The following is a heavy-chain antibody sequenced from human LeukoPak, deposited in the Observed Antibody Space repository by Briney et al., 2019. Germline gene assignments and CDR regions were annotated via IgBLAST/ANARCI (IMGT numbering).Heavy chain of an antibody. Sequence: SETLSLTCTVSGGSISSSSYYWGWIRQPPGTGLEWIGEINHSGSTNYNPSLKSRVTISVDTSKNQFSLKLSSVTAADTAVYYCARHLIAAAGASFDYWGQGTLVTVSS. CDR3: ARHLIAAAGASFDY. CDR2: INHSGST. V-gene: IGHV4-39*01. CDR1: GGSISSSSYY. J-gene: IGHJ4*02. D-gene: IGHD6-13*01.